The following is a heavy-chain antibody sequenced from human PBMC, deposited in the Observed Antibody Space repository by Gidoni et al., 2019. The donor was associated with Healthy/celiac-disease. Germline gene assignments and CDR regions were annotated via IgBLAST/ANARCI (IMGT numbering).Heavy chain of an antibody. J-gene: IGHJ4*02. V-gene: IGHV3-23*01. D-gene: IGHD3-9*01. CDR3: AKDGILLRYFDWLLPHFDY. CDR1: GFTVCSHS. Sequence: ELHLLDSGGALVQPGGSLTLSCAASGFTVCSHSMRWVRQAPGQGLEWVSGIRGGGVRSNYEDSGKGRLTISRDNSKNTRKRQRNSMRAKDKAVYYCAKDGILLRYFDWLLPHFDYWGQGTLVTVSS. CDR2: IRGGGVRS.